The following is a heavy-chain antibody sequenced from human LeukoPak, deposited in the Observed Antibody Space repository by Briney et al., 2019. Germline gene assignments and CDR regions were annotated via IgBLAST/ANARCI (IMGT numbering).Heavy chain of an antibody. D-gene: IGHD6-13*01. CDR2: IYYSGST. V-gene: IGHV4-59*01. J-gene: IGHJ5*02. Sequence: SETLSLTCTVSGGSISSYYWSWIRQPPGKGLEWIGYIYYSGSTNYNPSLKSRVTISVDTSKNQFSLKLSSVAAADTAVYYCARSAEAAADYNWFDPWGQGTLVTVSS. CDR3: ARSAEAAADYNWFDP. CDR1: GGSISSYY.